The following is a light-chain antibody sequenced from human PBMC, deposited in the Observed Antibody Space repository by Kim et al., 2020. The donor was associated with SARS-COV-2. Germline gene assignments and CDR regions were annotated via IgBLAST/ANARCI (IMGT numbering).Light chain of an antibody. V-gene: IGKV3-15*01. CDR2: GAS. Sequence: SQGERATLSCGASQGVGRNLAWYQQKPGQAPSLLIYGASTRATGVPARFSGSGSGTDFTLTISRLQSEDFALYYCQQYNYWPPGTFGQGTKLEI. CDR3: QQYNYWPPGT. CDR1: QGVGRN. J-gene: IGKJ2*01.